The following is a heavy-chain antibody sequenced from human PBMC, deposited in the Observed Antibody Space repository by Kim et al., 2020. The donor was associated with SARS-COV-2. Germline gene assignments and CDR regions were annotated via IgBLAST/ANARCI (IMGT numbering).Heavy chain of an antibody. D-gene: IGHD3-3*01. CDR2: T. V-gene: IGHV4-59*09. CDR3: ARGESSYGIDY. Sequence: TNYTPSLKSRVSISVATSKNQFSLRLTSVTAADTAVYYCARGESSYGIDYWGQGTLVTVSS. J-gene: IGHJ4*02.